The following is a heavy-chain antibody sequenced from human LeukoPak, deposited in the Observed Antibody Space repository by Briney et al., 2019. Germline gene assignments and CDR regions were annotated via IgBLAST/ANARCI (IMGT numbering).Heavy chain of an antibody. CDR2: IYYSGST. Sequence: SETLSLTCTVSGGSISSNSYFWGWIRQPPGKGLEWIGSIYYSGSTYYNPSLKSRATISVDTSKNQFSLNLTSMTAADTAVYYCARATRDGRLYYFAYWGQGTLVTVSS. D-gene: IGHD1-14*01. J-gene: IGHJ4*02. CDR3: ARATRDGRLYYFAY. V-gene: IGHV4-39*07. CDR1: GGSISSNSYF.